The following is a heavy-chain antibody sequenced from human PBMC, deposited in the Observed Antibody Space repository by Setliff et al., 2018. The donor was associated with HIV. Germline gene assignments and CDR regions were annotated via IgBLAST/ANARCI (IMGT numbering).Heavy chain of an antibody. Sequence: GGSLRLSCAASGLSVNNAWMNWARQAPGKGLEWVGRIKSKSEGATTDFAAPVKGRFTISRDDSENTLYLQMNSLRAEDTAVYYCAREGSGWCDYWGQGTLVTVSS. CDR3: AREGSGWCDY. D-gene: IGHD5-18*01. CDR2: IKSKSEGATT. CDR1: GLSVNNAW. V-gene: IGHV3-15*07. J-gene: IGHJ4*02.